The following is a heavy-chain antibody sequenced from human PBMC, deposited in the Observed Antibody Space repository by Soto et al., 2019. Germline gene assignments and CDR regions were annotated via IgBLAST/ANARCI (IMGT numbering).Heavy chain of an antibody. D-gene: IGHD4-17*01. V-gene: IGHV3-30*18. J-gene: IGHJ6*02. CDR3: AKGGTYGDYDYYYGMDV. CDR2: ISYDGSNK. CDR1: GFTFSSYG. Sequence: GGSLSLSCAASGFTFSSYGMHWVRQAPGKGLEWVAVISYDGSNKYYADSVKGRFTISRDNSKNTLYLQMNSLRAEDTAVYYCAKGGTYGDYDYYYGMDVWGQGTTVTVSS.